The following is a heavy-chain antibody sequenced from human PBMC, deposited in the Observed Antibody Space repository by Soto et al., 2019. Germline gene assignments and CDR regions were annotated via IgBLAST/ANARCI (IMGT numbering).Heavy chain of an antibody. V-gene: IGHV3-53*04. CDR3: ARGGCSGSCYSNEFDY. Sequence: EVKLVESGGGLVQPGGSLTLSCAVSGISVSDYYMSWVRQAPGKGLEWVSVIYSGGRTFYGDSVKGRFTISRQNSKNILYLQMSSLRTEDTAVYYCARGGCSGSCYSNEFDYWGQGTLVSVS. J-gene: IGHJ4*02. CDR1: GISVSDYY. CDR2: IYSGGRT. D-gene: IGHD3-22*01.